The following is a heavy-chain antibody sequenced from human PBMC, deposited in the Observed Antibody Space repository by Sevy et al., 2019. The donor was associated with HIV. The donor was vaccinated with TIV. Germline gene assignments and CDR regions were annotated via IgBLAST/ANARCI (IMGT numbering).Heavy chain of an antibody. CDR1: GFTFSSYS. CDR2: ISSSSSYI. J-gene: IGHJ3*02. CDR3: ARGSGDAQRAFDI. Sequence: GGSLRLSCAASGFTFSSYSMNWVRQAPGKGLEWVSSISSSSSYIYYADSVKGRFTISRDNAKNSLYLQMNSLRAEDTAVYYCARGSGDAQRAFDIWGQGTMVTVSS. D-gene: IGHD2-21*02. V-gene: IGHV3-21*01.